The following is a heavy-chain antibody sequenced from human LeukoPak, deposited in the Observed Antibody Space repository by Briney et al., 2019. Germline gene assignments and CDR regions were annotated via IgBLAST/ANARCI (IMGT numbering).Heavy chain of an antibody. V-gene: IGHV3-48*04. CDR1: GFTFRSYN. CDR3: ARGHYYGMDV. Sequence: GGSLRLSCAASGFTFRSYNMNWVRQAPGKGLGWVSYISSSSSTRYYADSVKGRFTISRDNAKNSLYLQMNGLRAEDTAVYYCARGHYYGMDVWGKGTTVTISS. J-gene: IGHJ6*04. CDR2: ISSSSSTR.